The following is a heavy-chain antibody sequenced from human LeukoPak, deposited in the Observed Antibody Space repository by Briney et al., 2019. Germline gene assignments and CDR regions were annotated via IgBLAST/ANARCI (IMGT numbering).Heavy chain of an antibody. Sequence: GGSLRLSCAASGFTFSSYSMNWVRQAPGKGLEWVSYISSSSSTVYYADSVKGRFTISRDNAKNSLYLQMNSLRAEDTAVYYCASPPSSSWYSWYFDLWGRGTLVTVSS. V-gene: IGHV3-48*01. CDR2: ISSSSSTV. J-gene: IGHJ2*01. CDR3: ASPPSSSWYSWYFDL. D-gene: IGHD6-13*01. CDR1: GFTFSSYS.